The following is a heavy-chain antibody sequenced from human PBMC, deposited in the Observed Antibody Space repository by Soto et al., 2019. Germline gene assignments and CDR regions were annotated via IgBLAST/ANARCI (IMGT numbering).Heavy chain of an antibody. CDR3: ARDLDTIFGVVIYFDY. CDR1: GFTFSSYS. CDR2: ISSSSSTI. D-gene: IGHD3-3*01. Sequence: EVQLVESGGGLVQPGGSLRLSCAASGFTFSSYSMNWVRQAPGKGLEWVSYISSSSSTIYYAVSVKGRFTISRDNAKNSLYLQMNSLRAEDTAVYYCARDLDTIFGVVIYFDYWGQGTLVTVSS. V-gene: IGHV3-48*01. J-gene: IGHJ4*02.